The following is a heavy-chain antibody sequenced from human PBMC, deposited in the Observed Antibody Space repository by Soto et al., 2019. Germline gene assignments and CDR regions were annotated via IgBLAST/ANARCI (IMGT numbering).Heavy chain of an antibody. V-gene: IGHV1-18*01. CDR2: ISAYNGNT. CDR1: GYTFTSYG. J-gene: IGHJ5*02. D-gene: IGHD3-10*01. Sequence: ASVKVSCKASGYTFTSYGISWVRQAPGQGLEWMGWISAYNGNTNYAQKLQGRVTMTTDTSTSTAYMELRSLRSDDTAVYYCARGSTIVRGAPSWFDPWGQGTLVTVSS. CDR3: ARGSTIVRGAPSWFDP.